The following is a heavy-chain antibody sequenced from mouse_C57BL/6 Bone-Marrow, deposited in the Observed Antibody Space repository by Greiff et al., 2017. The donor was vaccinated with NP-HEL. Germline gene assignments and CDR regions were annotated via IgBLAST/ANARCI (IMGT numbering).Heavy chain of an antibody. V-gene: IGHV1-26*01. CDR1: GYTFTDYY. J-gene: IGHJ2*01. CDR3: AKLGHNY. D-gene: IGHD4-1*01. Sequence: VQLQQSGPELVKPGASVKISCKASGYTFTDYYMNWVKQSPGQSLEWIGDINPNNGGTSYTQKFKGKATLTVDTSSSTAYMELRSLTSEDSAVYYCAKLGHNYWGQGTTLTVSS. CDR2: INPNNGGT.